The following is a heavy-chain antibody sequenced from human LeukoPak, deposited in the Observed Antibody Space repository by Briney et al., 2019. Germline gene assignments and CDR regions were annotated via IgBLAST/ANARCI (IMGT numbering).Heavy chain of an antibody. CDR1: GYTFTGYY. J-gene: IGHJ5*02. Sequence: ASVKVSCKASGYTFTGYYMHWLRQAPGQGLEWMGWINPNSGGTNYAQKFQGRVTMTRDTSISTAYMELSRLRSDDTAVYYCARTFFILTGDNWFDPWGQGTLVTVSS. D-gene: IGHD3-9*01. V-gene: IGHV1-2*02. CDR2: INPNSGGT. CDR3: ARTFFILTGDNWFDP.